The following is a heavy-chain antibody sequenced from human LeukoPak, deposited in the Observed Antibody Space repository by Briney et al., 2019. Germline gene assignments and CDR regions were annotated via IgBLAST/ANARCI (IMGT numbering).Heavy chain of an antibody. CDR3: ARRTHYYYDSSGYSY. CDR2: INHSGST. J-gene: IGHJ4*02. Sequence: PSETLSLTCAVYGGSFSGYYWSWIRQPPGKGLEWIGEINHSGSTNYNPSLKSRVTISVDTSKNQLSLKLSSVTAADTAVYYCARRTHYYYDSSGYSYWGQGTLVTVSS. CDR1: GGSFSGYY. D-gene: IGHD3-22*01. V-gene: IGHV4-34*01.